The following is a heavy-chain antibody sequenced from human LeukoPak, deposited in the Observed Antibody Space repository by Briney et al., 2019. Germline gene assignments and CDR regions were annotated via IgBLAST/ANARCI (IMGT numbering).Heavy chain of an antibody. CDR2: IYYSGST. D-gene: IGHD3-10*01. V-gene: IGHV4-39*07. CDR1: GGSISSSSYY. Sequence: SETLSLTCTVSGGSISSSSYYWGWIRQPPGTGLEWIGSIYYSGSTYYNPSLKSRVTISVDTSKNQFSLKLSSVTAADTAVYYCARDLSLWGPFDIWGQGTMVTVSS. CDR3: ARDLSLWGPFDI. J-gene: IGHJ3*02.